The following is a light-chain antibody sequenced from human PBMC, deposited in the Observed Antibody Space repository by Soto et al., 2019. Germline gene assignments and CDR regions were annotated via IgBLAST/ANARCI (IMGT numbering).Light chain of an antibody. CDR2: EVS. CDR3: SSYTSMCPLV. CDR1: FNDVGAHNY. V-gene: IGLV2-14*01. J-gene: IGLJ1*01. Sequence: QSVLTQPASVSGSPGQSIIISCTGTFNDVGAHNYVSWYQQHPGKAPKLVFYEVSNRPSGISNRFSGSKAGNTASLTISGLQAKDAAGYYGSSYTSMCPLVLGTGTKGTVL.